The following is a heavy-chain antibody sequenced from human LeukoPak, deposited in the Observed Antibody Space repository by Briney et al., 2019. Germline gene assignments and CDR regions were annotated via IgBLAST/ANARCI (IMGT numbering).Heavy chain of an antibody. J-gene: IGHJ5*02. CDR3: ASGRFDDFWSGPRALHNWFDP. D-gene: IGHD3-3*01. CDR2: IIPIFGTT. Sequence: ASVKLSCTASGGTFSNYAISWVRQAPGQGLEWVSGIIPIFGTTNYAETLRGRVTITADDSTSTAYMELSSLRSEDTAVYYCASGRFDDFWSGPRALHNWFDPWGQGTLVTVSS. CDR1: GGTFSNYA. V-gene: IGHV1-69*13.